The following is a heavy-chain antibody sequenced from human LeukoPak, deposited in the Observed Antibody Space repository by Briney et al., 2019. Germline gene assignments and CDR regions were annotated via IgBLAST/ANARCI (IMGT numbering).Heavy chain of an antibody. CDR2: ISYDGSNK. V-gene: IGHV3-30*18. D-gene: IGHD5/OR15-5a*01. J-gene: IGHJ3*02. CDR1: GFSFSNYD. Sequence: GRSLRLSCAASGFSFSNYDMHWVRQAPGKELEWVAVISYDGSNKYYADSVKGRFTISRDNSKNTLFLQMNSLRAEDTAVYYCAKESTMSAGSFDIWGQGTMVTVSS. CDR3: AKESTMSAGSFDI.